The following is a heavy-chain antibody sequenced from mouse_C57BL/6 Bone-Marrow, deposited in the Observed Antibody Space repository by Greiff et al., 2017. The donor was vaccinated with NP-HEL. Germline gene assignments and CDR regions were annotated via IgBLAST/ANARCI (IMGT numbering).Heavy chain of an antibody. V-gene: IGHV14-1*01. Sequence: VQLKQSGAELVRPGASVKLSCTASGFNIKDYYMHWVKQRPEQGLEWIGRIDPEDGDTEYAPKFQGKATMTADTSSNTAYLQLSSLTSEDTAVYYCTRGMVTTGYYFDDWGQGTTLTVSS. CDR1: GFNIKDYY. CDR3: TRGMVTTGYYFDD. D-gene: IGHD2-2*01. CDR2: IDPEDGDT. J-gene: IGHJ2*01.